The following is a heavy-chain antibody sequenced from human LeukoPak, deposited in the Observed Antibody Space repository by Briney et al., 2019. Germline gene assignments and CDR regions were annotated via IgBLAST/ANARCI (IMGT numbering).Heavy chain of an antibody. J-gene: IGHJ3*02. D-gene: IGHD2-2*01. V-gene: IGHV5-51*01. CDR3: ASPGYCTSTTCLSRGFAFDI. Sequence: HGESLKISCKGSGYSFSYFWIGWVRQMPGKGLEWMGIIYPGDSDTTYSPSFQGQVTISADKSISAAYLQWSSLKASDTAIYYCASPGYCTSTTCLSRGFAFDIWGQGTMVTVSS. CDR1: GYSFSYFW. CDR2: IYPGDSDT.